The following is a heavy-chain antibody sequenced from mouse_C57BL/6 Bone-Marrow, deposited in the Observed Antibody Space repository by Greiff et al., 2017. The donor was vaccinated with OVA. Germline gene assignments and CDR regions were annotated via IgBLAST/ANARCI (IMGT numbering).Heavy chain of an antibody. CDR3: ARHGEDTLTTVVSFDY. J-gene: IGHJ2*01. Sequence: VQLQESGAELVKPGASVKLSCKASGYTFTEYTIHWVKQRSGQGLEWIGWFYPGSGSIKYNEKFKDKATLTADKSSSTVYMELSRLTSEYSAVYFCARHGEDTLTTVVSFDYWGQGTTLTVSS. CDR1: GYTFTEYT. V-gene: IGHV1-62-2*01. CDR2: FYPGSGSI. D-gene: IGHD1-1*01.